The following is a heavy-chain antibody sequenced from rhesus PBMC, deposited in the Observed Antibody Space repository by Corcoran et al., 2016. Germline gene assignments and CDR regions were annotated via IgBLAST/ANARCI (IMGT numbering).Heavy chain of an antibody. V-gene: IGHV4-169*02. D-gene: IGHD3-28*01. Sequence: QLQLQESGPGLVKPSETLSVTCAVSGGSISSSYWSWIRQAPGKGLGWVGYIYGSGSSNNYNPSLKSRVTLSVETSKNQLSLKLSSVTAADTAVYYCASERYDSGYYGYFEFWGQGALVTVSS. CDR1: GGSISSSY. CDR3: ASERYDSGYYGYFEF. J-gene: IGHJ1*01. CDR2: IYGSGSSN.